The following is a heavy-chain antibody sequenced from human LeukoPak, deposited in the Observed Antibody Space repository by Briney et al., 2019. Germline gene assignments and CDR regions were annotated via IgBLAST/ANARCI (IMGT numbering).Heavy chain of an antibody. V-gene: IGHV3-23*01. D-gene: IGHD2-15*01. Sequence: QPGASLRLSCVASGFTFTTYAMMWVRQAPGKGLEWVSAISGSGGTTYYADSVKGRFTISRDNSQNTLYLQMNSLRAEDTAVYYCARGRGSDWGQGTLVTVSS. CDR2: ISGSGGTT. CDR3: ARGRGSD. J-gene: IGHJ4*02. CDR1: GFTFTTYA.